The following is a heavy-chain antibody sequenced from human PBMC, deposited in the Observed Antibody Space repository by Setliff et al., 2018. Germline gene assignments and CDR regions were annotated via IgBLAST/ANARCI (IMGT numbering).Heavy chain of an antibody. Sequence: GGSLRLSCAASGFAFGDYFMSWIREAPGKGLEWISYISSDGITIHYADSVKGRFTVTRDNAKNSLYLQMDSLKVEDTAVYYCGSLTDGQHWGQGALVTVSS. D-gene: IGHD3-9*01. CDR3: GSLTDGQH. CDR2: ISSDGITI. CDR1: GFAFGDYF. J-gene: IGHJ1*01. V-gene: IGHV3-11*04.